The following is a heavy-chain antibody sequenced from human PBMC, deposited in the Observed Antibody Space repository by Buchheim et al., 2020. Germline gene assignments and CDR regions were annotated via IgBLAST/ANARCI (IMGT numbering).Heavy chain of an antibody. D-gene: IGHD3-16*01. CDR1: GFTFSNYA. V-gene: IGHV3-23*01. J-gene: IGHJ5*02. Sequence: EVQLLESGGGSVQPGGSLRLSCAASGFTFSNYAMSWVRQAPGKGLEWVSGIGRSGGTTYYADSVKGRFTISRDNSRNTVYLQVNSLRAEDTGVYYCAKEFYAEAGPDSWGQRAL. CDR3: AKEFYAEAGPDS. CDR2: IGRSGGTT.